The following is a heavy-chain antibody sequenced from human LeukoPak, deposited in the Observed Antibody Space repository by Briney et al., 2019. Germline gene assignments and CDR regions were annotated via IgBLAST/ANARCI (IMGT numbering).Heavy chain of an antibody. D-gene: IGHD1-26*01. J-gene: IGHJ4*02. V-gene: IGHV5-51*01. CDR1: GYSFTSYW. Sequence: GESLKISCKGSGYSFTSYWIGWVRQMPGKGLKWMGIIYPGDSDARYSPSFQGQVTISADKSISTAYLQWSSLKASDTAMYYCARRRDLYSGSYYPLDYWGQGTLVTVSS. CDR3: ARRRDLYSGSYYPLDY. CDR2: IYPGDSDA.